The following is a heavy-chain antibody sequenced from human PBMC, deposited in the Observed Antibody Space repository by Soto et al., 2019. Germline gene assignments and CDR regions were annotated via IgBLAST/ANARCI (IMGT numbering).Heavy chain of an antibody. CDR2: IYWDDDK. Sequence: QITLKESGPTLVKPTQTLTLTCTFSGFSLSTTGVGVGWIRQPPGKALDWLALIYWDDDKRYSPSLKSRLTITNDTSNNLVVLTMTNTDPIDTATYYCVNSTPVTTGGDYWGQGTLVTVSS. J-gene: IGHJ4*02. V-gene: IGHV2-5*02. D-gene: IGHD4-17*01. CDR1: GFSLSTTGVG. CDR3: VNSTPVTTGGDY.